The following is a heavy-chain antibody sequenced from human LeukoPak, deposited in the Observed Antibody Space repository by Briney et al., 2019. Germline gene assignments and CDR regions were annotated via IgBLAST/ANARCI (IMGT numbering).Heavy chain of an antibody. J-gene: IGHJ5*02. D-gene: IGHD5-18*01. CDR2: IGATGAGT. V-gene: IGHV3-23*01. Sequence: QPGGSLRLSCAASGFTFSSHVMSWVRQAPGKGLEWVSAIGATGAGTYYADSVKGRFTISRDNSKNTLYLQMNSLRAEDTAVYYCANRVGYSYGAWGQGTLVTVSS. CDR1: GFTFSSHV. CDR3: ANRVGYSYGA.